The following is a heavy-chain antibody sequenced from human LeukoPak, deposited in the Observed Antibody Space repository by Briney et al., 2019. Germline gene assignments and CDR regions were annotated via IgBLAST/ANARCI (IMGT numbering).Heavy chain of an antibody. D-gene: IGHD5-12*01. Sequence: SETLSLTCTASGGSISSYCWSWIRQPAGKGLEWIGRIYTSGSTNYNPSLKSRVTMSVDTSKNQFSLKLSSVTAADTAVYYCASSQWLASYYYYGMDVWGQGTTVTVSS. CDR3: ASSQWLASYYYYGMDV. CDR2: IYTSGST. J-gene: IGHJ6*02. CDR1: GGSISSYC. V-gene: IGHV4-4*07.